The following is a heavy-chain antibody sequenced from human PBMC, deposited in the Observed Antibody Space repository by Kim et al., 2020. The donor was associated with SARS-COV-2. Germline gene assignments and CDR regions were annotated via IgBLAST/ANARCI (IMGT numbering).Heavy chain of an antibody. J-gene: IGHJ6*02. V-gene: IGHV3-7*03. CDR1: GFTFSSYW. CDR3: ARGPVYDYVWGSYPGYGMDV. CDR2: IKQDGSEK. D-gene: IGHD3-16*02. Sequence: GGSLRLSCAASGFTFSSYWMSWVRQAPGKGLEWVANIKQDGSEKYYVDSVKGRFTISRDNAKNSLYLQMNSLRAEDTAVYYCARGPVYDYVWGSYPGYGMDVWGQGTTVTVSS.